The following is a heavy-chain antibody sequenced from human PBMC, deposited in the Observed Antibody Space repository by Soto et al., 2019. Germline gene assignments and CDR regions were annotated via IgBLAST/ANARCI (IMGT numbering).Heavy chain of an antibody. CDR3: AKDFAMTTVTTSSKLRVNWFDP. D-gene: IGHD4-17*01. CDR1: GFTFSSYA. Sequence: GGSLRLSCAASGFTFSSYAMSWVRQAPGKGLEWVSAISGSGGSTYYADSVKGRFTISRDNSKNTLYLQMNSLRAKDTAVYYCAKDFAMTTVTTSSKLRVNWFDPWGQGTLVTVSS. J-gene: IGHJ5*02. CDR2: ISGSGGST. V-gene: IGHV3-23*01.